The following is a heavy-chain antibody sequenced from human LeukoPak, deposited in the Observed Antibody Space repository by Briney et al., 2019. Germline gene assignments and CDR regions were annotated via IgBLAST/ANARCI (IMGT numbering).Heavy chain of an antibody. Sequence: GASVKVSDKASDYTFSTYGSRLVLQAPGQGLEWMGWISAYNGNTNYAQKLQGRVTMTTDTSTSTAYMELRSLRSDDTAVYYCARDDIAVASRYSQHWGQGTLVTVSS. CDR1: DYTFSTYG. D-gene: IGHD6-19*01. V-gene: IGHV1-18*01. J-gene: IGHJ1*01. CDR3: ARDDIAVASRYSQH. CDR2: ISAYNGNT.